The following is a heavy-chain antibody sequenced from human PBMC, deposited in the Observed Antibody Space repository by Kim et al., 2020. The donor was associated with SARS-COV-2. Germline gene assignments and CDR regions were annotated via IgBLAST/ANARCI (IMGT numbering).Heavy chain of an antibody. CDR1: GYTFTTYA. D-gene: IGHD2-2*01. CDR2: INPTRGNT. J-gene: IGHJ6*02. V-gene: IGHV1-3*01. CDR3: ARSVAIMPPGMDV. Sequence: DSVKVSCKASGYTFTTYAMQWVRQAPGQGLEWMGWINPTRGNTKYSDTFQGRVTITRDTSARTAYMELSSLRPEDTAVYYCARSVAIMPPGMDVWGQGTTLTVS.